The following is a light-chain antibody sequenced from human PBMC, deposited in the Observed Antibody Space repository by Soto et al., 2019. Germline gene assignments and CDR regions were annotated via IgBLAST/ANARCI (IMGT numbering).Light chain of an antibody. CDR2: EAS. V-gene: IGLV2-23*01. CDR1: RNDVGSYNL. CDR3: CSYAGSSTYV. Sequence: QSALTQPASVSGSPGQSITISCTGTRNDVGSYNLVSWYQQHPATAPKLMIFEASKRPSGVSNRFSGYKSGNTASLTISGLQAEDEADYYCCSYAGSSTYVFGTGTQLTVL. J-gene: IGLJ1*01.